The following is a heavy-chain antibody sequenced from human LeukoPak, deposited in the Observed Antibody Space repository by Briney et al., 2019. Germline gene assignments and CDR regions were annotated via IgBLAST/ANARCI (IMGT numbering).Heavy chain of an antibody. CDR1: GFTVSSNY. CDR2: IYSGGST. CDR3: AKRIRDGYNTPIDY. J-gene: IGHJ4*02. Sequence: PGGSLRLSCAASGFTVSSNYMSWVRQAPGKGLEWVSVIYSGGSTYYADSVKGRFTISRHNSKNTLYLQMNSLRAEDTAVYYCAKRIRDGYNTPIDYWGPGTLVTVSS. D-gene: IGHD5-24*01. V-gene: IGHV3-53*04.